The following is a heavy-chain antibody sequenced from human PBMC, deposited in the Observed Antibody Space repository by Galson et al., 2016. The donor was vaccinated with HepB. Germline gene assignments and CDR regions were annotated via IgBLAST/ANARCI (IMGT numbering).Heavy chain of an antibody. CDR1: GFPFRSNA. V-gene: IGHV3-30*14. Sequence: SLRLSCAASGFPFRSNAMHWVRQAPGKGLEWVAVISYDGSKKVYADSVKGRFTISRDDLKNTLYIQMKGLRAEDTAVYYCARSSDFWGRSAGALDVWGQGTTVTVSS. J-gene: IGHJ6*02. D-gene: IGHD3-3*01. CDR3: ARSSDFWGRSAGALDV. CDR2: ISYDGSKK.